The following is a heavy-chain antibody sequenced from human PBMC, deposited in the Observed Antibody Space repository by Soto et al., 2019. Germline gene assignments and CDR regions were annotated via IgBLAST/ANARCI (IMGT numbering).Heavy chain of an antibody. CDR3: AKNMWFGELLTTSFDY. CDR2: ISGSGGST. Sequence: GGSLRLSCAASGFTFSSYAMSWVRQAPGKGLEWVSAISGSGGSTYYADSVKGRFTISRDNSKNTLYLQMNSLRAEDTAVYYCAKNMWFGELLTTSFDYWGQGTLVTVSS. V-gene: IGHV3-23*01. CDR1: GFTFSSYA. J-gene: IGHJ4*02. D-gene: IGHD3-10*01.